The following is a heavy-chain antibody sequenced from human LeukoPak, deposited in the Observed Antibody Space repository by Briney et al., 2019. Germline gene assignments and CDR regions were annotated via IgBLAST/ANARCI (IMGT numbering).Heavy chain of an antibody. J-gene: IGHJ6*02. CDR1: GGTFSSYA. Sequence: SVKVSCKASGGTFSSYAISWVRQAPGQGLEWMGGIIPIFGTANYAQKFQERVTITRDMSTSTAYMELSSLRSEDAAVYYCAATVHYCSGGGCYNYYYGMDVWGQGTTVTVSS. V-gene: IGHV1-69*05. D-gene: IGHD2-15*01. CDR3: AATVHYCSGGGCYNYYYGMDV. CDR2: IIPIFGTA.